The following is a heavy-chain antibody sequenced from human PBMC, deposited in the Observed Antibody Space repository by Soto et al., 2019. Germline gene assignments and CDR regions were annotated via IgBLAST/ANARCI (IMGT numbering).Heavy chain of an antibody. CDR2: IIPSYDRA. Sequence: QVLLLQSGSEVKKPGSSVKVSCKASGDAFMSYAISWVRQAPGQGLEYMGGIIPSYDRAKYAQKFQGRLTVSADLYTSTVYMELSSLRSEDTAVYFCARDPTNAYGDDTFDYWGQGTKVIVSS. J-gene: IGHJ4*02. D-gene: IGHD4-17*01. V-gene: IGHV1-69*01. CDR1: GDAFMSYA. CDR3: ARDPTNAYGDDTFDY.